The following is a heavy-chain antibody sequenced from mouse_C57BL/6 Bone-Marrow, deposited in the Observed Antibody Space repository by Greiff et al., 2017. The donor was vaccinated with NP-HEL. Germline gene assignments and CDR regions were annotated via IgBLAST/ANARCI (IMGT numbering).Heavy chain of an antibody. J-gene: IGHJ1*03. V-gene: IGHV3-6*01. CDR2: ISYDGSN. Sequence: EVKLQESGPGLVKPSQSLSLTCSVTGYSITSGYYWNWIRQFPGNKLEWMGYISYDGSNNYNPSLKNRISITRDTSKNQFFLKLNSVTTEDTATYYCARGESDRTWYFDVWGTGTTVTVSS. CDR1: GYSITSGYY. CDR3: ARGESDRTWYFDV.